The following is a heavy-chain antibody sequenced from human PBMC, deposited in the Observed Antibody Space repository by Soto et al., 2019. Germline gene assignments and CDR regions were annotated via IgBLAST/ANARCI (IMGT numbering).Heavy chain of an antibody. CDR3: VKDRRTEAYGMEV. CDR2: ISYDGTNK. D-gene: IGHD2-21*01. Sequence: QVQLVEPGGGVVQPGRSLRLSCAASGFTFSSHGMHWVRQAPSRGLEWVAVISYDGTNKQYGDSVKGRFTISRDNSQNTLYLQMNSLRAEDTAVYYCVKDRRTEAYGMEVWGQGTTVTVSS. J-gene: IGHJ6*02. CDR1: GFTFSSHG. V-gene: IGHV3-30*18.